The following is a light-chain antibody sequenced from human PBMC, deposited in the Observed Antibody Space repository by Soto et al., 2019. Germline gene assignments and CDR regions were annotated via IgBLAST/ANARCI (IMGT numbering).Light chain of an antibody. CDR1: QTISSW. Sequence: DIQMTQSPSTLSGSAGDRVTITCRASQTISSWLAWYQQKPGKAPKLLIYKASTLKSGVPSRFSGSGSGTEFTLTISSLQPDDFATYYCQHCNSYSETFGQGTKVELK. J-gene: IGKJ1*01. V-gene: IGKV1-5*03. CDR3: QHCNSYSET. CDR2: KAS.